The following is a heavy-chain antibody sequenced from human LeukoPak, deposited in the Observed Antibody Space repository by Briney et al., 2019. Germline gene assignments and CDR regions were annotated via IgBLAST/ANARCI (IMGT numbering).Heavy chain of an antibody. Sequence: GESLRLSCAASGFTFSNYGMHWVRQAPGKGLEWVALIWYDGSNKYYTDSVKDRLTIFRDNSKDTLFLQMNSLRAEDTAVYYCAREGPRGNSQFDYWGQGTLVTVSS. J-gene: IGHJ4*02. CDR3: AREGPRGNSQFDY. CDR2: IWYDGSNK. V-gene: IGHV3-33*01. D-gene: IGHD4-23*01. CDR1: GFTFSNYG.